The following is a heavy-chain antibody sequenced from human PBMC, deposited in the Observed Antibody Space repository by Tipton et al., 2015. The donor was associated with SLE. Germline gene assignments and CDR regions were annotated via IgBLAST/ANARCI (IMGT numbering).Heavy chain of an antibody. CDR1: GFTFSSYA. CDR3: AKTYCGGDCYSRAFDI. CDR2: ISYDGSNK. D-gene: IGHD2-21*01. Sequence: SLRLSCAASGFTFSSYAMHWVRQAPGKGLEWVAVISYDGSNKYYADSVKGRFTISRDNSKNTLYLQMNSLRAEDTAVYYCAKTYCGGDCYSRAFDIWGQGTMVTVSS. J-gene: IGHJ3*02. V-gene: IGHV3-30*04.